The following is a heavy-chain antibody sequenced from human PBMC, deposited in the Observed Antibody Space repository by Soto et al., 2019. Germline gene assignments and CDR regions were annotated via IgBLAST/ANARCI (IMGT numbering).Heavy chain of an antibody. J-gene: IGHJ2*01. CDR1: GGSISSYY. CDR2: IYYSGST. CDR3: ARFNWYFDL. Sequence: HVKLQESGPGLVKPSETLSLTCTVSGGSISSYYWSWIRQPPGKGLEWIGYIYYSGSTNYNPSLKSRVTISVDTDKNQFSLKLSSVTAADTVVYYCARFNWYFDLWGRGTLVTVSS. V-gene: IGHV4-59*08.